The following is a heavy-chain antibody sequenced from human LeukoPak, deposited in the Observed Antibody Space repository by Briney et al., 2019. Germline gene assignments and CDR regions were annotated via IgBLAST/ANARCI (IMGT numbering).Heavy chain of an antibody. Sequence: GGSLRLSCAASGFTFSSYGMHWVRQAPGKGLEWVAVISYDGSNKYYADSVKGRFTISRDNARNSLYLQMDSLRAEDTAVYYCATYYYFNYWGQGTLVTVSS. J-gene: IGHJ4*02. CDR3: ATYYYFNY. CDR2: ISYDGSNK. CDR1: GFTFSSYG. D-gene: IGHD1-26*01. V-gene: IGHV3-30*03.